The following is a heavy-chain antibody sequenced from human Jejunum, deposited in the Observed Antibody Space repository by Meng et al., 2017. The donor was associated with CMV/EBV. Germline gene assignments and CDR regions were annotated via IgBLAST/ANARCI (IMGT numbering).Heavy chain of an antibody. Sequence: SCAVSGFNLESSEMNWVRQAPGKGLEWVSYISGPGNTIYYADSVRGRFTISRDNANNSLSLQMSGLRAEDTAVYYCVRLQWAAFDYFGQGTLVTVSS. V-gene: IGHV3-48*03. CDR2: ISGPGNTI. D-gene: IGHD6-19*01. CDR3: VRLQWAAFDY. CDR1: GFNLESSE. J-gene: IGHJ4*02.